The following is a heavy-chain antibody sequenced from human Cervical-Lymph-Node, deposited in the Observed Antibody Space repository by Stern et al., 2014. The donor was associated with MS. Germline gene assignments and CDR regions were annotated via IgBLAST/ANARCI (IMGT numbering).Heavy chain of an antibody. V-gene: IGHV1-46*01. Sequence: MQLVQSGAEVKKPGASVKVSCKASGYTFTSYYMHWVRQAPGQGLEWMGIINPSGGSTSYAQKFQGSVNMTRDTSTSPVSKELSSLRSEDTAVYYCAREGSSSWGFDPWGQGTLVTVSS. CDR2: INPSGGST. J-gene: IGHJ5*02. CDR3: AREGSSSWGFDP. D-gene: IGHD6-13*01. CDR1: GYTFTSYY.